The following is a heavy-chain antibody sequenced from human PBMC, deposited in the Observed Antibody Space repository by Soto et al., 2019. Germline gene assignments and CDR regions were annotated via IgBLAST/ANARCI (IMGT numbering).Heavy chain of an antibody. CDR2: IYYSGST. Sequence: SETLSLTCTVSGGSISSSSYYWGWIRQPPGKGLEWIGSIYYSGSTYYNPSLKSRVTISVDTSKNQFSLKLSSVTAADSAVYYCARGYSSSWYSDYWGQGTLVTVSS. J-gene: IGHJ4*02. V-gene: IGHV4-39*07. CDR3: ARGYSSSWYSDY. CDR1: GGSISSSSYY. D-gene: IGHD6-13*01.